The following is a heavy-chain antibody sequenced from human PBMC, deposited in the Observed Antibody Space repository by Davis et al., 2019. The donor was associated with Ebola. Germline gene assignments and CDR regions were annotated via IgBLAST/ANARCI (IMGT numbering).Heavy chain of an antibody. D-gene: IGHD3-3*01. V-gene: IGHV1-18*01. CDR1: GYTFTSYG. CDR3: ARGGRRDFWSGYQTNWFDP. CDR2: ISAYNGNT. Sequence: ASVKVSCKASGYTFTSYGISWVRQAPGQGLEWMGWISAYNGNTNYAKKRQGRVTMTTDTSTSTAYMELSSLRSEDTAVSYCARGGRRDFWSGYQTNWFDPWGQGTLVTVSS. J-gene: IGHJ5*02.